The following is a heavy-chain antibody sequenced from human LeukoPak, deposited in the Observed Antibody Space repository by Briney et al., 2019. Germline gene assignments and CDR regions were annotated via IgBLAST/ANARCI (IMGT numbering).Heavy chain of an antibody. V-gene: IGHV5-51*01. CDR3: ARNGAAGTPNRFFNWFDP. J-gene: IGHJ5*02. CDR2: IYPGNSDT. D-gene: IGHD6-13*01. Sequence: GESLKISCQGSGYSFTTYWIGWVRLLPGKGLEWMGLIYPGNSDTRYNPSFQGKVTFSVDKSIDTAYLQWSSLQASDTAIYFCARNGAAGTPNRFFNWFDPWGQGTLVTVSS. CDR1: GYSFTTYW.